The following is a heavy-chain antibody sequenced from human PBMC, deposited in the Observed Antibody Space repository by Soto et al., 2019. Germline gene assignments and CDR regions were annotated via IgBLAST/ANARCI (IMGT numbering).Heavy chain of an antibody. D-gene: IGHD6-13*01. CDR3: ARDRASAAAKPRRTRWFDP. V-gene: IGHV3-21*01. CDR1: GFTFSSYS. J-gene: IGHJ5*02. Sequence: LRLSCAASGFTFSSYSMNWVRQAPGKWLEWVSSISSSSSYIYYADSVKGRFTISRDNAKNSLYLQMNSLRAEDTAVYYCARDRASAAAKPRRTRWFDPWGQGTLVTVSS. CDR2: ISSSSSYI.